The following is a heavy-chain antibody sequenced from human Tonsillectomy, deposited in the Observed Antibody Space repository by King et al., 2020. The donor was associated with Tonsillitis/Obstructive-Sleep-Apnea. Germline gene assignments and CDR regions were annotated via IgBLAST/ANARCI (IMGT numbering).Heavy chain of an antibody. Sequence: VQLVESGGGLVKPGGSLRLSCAASGFAFHYYTLEWVRQAPGKGLEGVSSIVGTGNHIYYADSVKGRFTVSRDKTKNALYLQMTSLRAEDTALYYCTRALSTAYLDSWGQGTLVTVSS. CDR2: IVGTGNHI. J-gene: IGHJ4*02. CDR3: TRALSTAYLDS. CDR1: GFAFHYYT. V-gene: IGHV3-21*01.